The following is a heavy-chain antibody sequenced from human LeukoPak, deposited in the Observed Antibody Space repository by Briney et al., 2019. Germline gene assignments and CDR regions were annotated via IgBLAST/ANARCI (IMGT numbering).Heavy chain of an antibody. D-gene: IGHD2-15*01. CDR2: SSAYNGNT. J-gene: IGHJ4*02. CDR1: GYTFTSYG. CDR3: SKNCSGGICYSSATNFDY. Sequence: ASVKVSCKASGYTFTSYGISWVRQLPGQGLEWMGLSSAYNGNTNYAQMFEGRVTMTPDTSTSTAYMEQRSLGCDDNAVYFLSKNCSGGICYSSATNFDYWGQGTLVTVSS. V-gene: IGHV1-18*01.